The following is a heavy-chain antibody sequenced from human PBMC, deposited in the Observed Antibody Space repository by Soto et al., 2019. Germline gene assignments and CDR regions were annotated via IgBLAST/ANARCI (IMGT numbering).Heavy chain of an antibody. V-gene: IGHV3-23*01. D-gene: IGHD2-8*02. CDR3: AKALVAFTTGRRSPCGQ. J-gene: IGHJ4*02. CDR2: ISGGGDLA. CDR1: GFPFDTSA. Sequence: EVRLLESGGGLVQPGGSLRLSCAASGFPFDTSAMIWVRQAPGKGPEWLSLISGGGDLAYYAESVKGRFTSSRDNSRNTVYLQMNSVRAEDTAIYYCAKALVAFTTGRRSPCGQWGQGSLVTVSS.